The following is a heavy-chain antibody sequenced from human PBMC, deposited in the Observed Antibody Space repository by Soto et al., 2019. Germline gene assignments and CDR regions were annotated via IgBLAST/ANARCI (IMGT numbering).Heavy chain of an antibody. CDR3: ARDSRTYTRGFYYYGMDV. CDR1: GFTFSSYW. CDR2: IKQDGSEK. Sequence: EVQLVESGGGLVQPGGSLRLSCAASGFTFSSYWMSWVRQAPGKGLEWVANIKQDGSEKYYVDSVKGRFTISRDNAKNSLYLQMNSLRAEDTAVYYCARDSRTYTRGFYYYGMDVWGQGTTVTVSS. V-gene: IGHV3-7*01. D-gene: IGHD2-2*01. J-gene: IGHJ6*02.